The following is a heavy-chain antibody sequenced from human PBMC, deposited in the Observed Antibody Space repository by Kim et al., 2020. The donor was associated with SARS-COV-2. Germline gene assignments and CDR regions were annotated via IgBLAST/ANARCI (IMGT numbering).Heavy chain of an antibody. V-gene: IGHV3-48*02. CDR1: GFNFISYS. CDR2: ISSSSSTV. D-gene: IGHD3-10*01. Sequence: GGSLRLSCTVSGFNFISYSMNWVRQAPGKGLEWVSYISSSSSTVYYAGSVRGRFTISRDNAKNSLFLQMNSLRDDDTAVYYCARCPLSMTMVRGMITTTLFDYYNMDAWGQGTTVTVSS. J-gene: IGHJ6*02. CDR3: ARCPLSMTMVRGMITTTLFDYYNMDA.